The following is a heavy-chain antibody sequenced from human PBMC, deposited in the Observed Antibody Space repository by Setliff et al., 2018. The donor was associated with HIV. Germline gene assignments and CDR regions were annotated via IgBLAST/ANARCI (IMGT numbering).Heavy chain of an antibody. CDR1: GFIFNDHS. J-gene: IGHJ3*01. V-gene: IGHV3-48*01. D-gene: IGHD1-26*01. CDR3: VRGDVAFLGVLSPLAV. CDR2: ISTRSGTI. Sequence: GGSLRLSCATSGFIFNDHSMSWVRQAPGKGLEWVSYISTRSGTIYYADAVKGRFTISRDEAKNSVYLQMNSLRAGDTAVYFCVRGDVAFLGVLSPLAVWGQGRMVTVSS.